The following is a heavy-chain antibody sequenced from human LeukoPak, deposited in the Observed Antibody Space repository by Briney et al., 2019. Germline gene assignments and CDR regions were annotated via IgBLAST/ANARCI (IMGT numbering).Heavy chain of an antibody. CDR2: ISPAGGTT. CDR1: GFAFGSEA. V-gene: IGHV3-23*01. D-gene: IGHD1-1*01. Sequence: GGSLRLSCAVSGFAFGSEAMSWFRQSPARGLEWVASISPAGGTTYYADYVKGRFTISRDNSNNTLFVHMNSLRAEDTAVYYCAKVWSGSANWALRIFDNWGQGTLVTVSS. J-gene: IGHJ4*02. CDR3: AKVWSGSANWALRIFDN.